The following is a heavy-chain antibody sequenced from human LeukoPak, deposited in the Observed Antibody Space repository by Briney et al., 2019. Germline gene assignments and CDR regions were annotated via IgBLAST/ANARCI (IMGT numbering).Heavy chain of an antibody. D-gene: IGHD3-3*01. CDR3: ARGRSGSNWFDP. V-gene: IGHV3-23*01. CDR1: GFTSSNYW. Sequence: PGGSLRLSCAASGFTSSNYWMHWVRQAPGKGLEWVSAISGSGGSTYYADSVKGRFTISRDNSKNTLYLQMNSLRAEDTAVYYCARGRSGSNWFDPWGQGTLVTVSS. CDR2: ISGSGGST. J-gene: IGHJ5*02.